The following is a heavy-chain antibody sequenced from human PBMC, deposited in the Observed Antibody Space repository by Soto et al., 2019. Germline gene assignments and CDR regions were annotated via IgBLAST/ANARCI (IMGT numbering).Heavy chain of an antibody. V-gene: IGHV4-31*03. J-gene: IGHJ3*02. CDR2: IYYSGST. CDR3: AREPVGAFDI. Sequence: ASETLSLTCTVSGGSISSGGYYWSWIRQHPGKGLEWIGYIYYSGSTYYNPSLKSRVTISVDTSKNQFSLKLSSLTAADTAVYYCAREPVGAFDIWGQGTMVTVSS. CDR1: GGSISSGGYY. D-gene: IGHD3-10*01.